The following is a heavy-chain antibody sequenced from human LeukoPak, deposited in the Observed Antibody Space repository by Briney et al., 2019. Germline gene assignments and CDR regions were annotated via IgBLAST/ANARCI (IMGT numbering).Heavy chain of an antibody. V-gene: IGHV1-3*03. CDR3: ARAPYPYYDSSGYYYDY. Sequence: GASVKVSCKASGCTFTSYAMHWVRQAPGQRLEWMGWINAGNGNAKYSQEFQGRVTITRDTSVSTAYMELSSLRSEDMAVYYCARAPYPYYDSSGYYYDYWGQGTLVTVSS. D-gene: IGHD3-22*01. J-gene: IGHJ4*02. CDR1: GCTFTSYA. CDR2: INAGNGNA.